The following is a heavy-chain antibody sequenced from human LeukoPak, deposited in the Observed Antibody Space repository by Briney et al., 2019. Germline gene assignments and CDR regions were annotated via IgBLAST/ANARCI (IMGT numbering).Heavy chain of an antibody. CDR3: ARGKVWFGDYYYYYMDV. D-gene: IGHD3-10*01. Sequence: SVKVSCKASGGTFSSYAISWVRQAPGHGLEWMGRIIPIFGTANYAQKFQGRVTITTDESTSTAYMELSSLRSEDTAVYYCARGKVWFGDYYYYYMDVWGKGTTVTVAS. V-gene: IGHV1-69*05. J-gene: IGHJ6*03. CDR2: IIPIFGTA. CDR1: GGTFSSYA.